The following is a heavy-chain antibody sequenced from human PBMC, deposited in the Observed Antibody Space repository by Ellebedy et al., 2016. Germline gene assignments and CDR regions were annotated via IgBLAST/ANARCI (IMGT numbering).Heavy chain of an antibody. CDR2: IYYSGST. CDR1: GGSISSYY. CDR3: GGFGEAAVDY. V-gene: IGHV4-59*01. D-gene: IGHD3-10*01. J-gene: IGHJ4*02. Sequence: SETLSLXXTISGGSISSYYWSWIRQPPGKGLEWIGYIYYSGSTNYNPSLKSRVTISVDTSKNQFSLKLSSVTAADTAVYYCGGFGEAAVDYWGQGTLVTVSS.